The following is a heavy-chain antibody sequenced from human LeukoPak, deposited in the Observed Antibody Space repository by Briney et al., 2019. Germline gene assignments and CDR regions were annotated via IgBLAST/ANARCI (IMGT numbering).Heavy chain of an antibody. J-gene: IGHJ4*02. Sequence: PSETLSLTCTVSSYSISSGDYRGWIRQTPRKGLEWIGSLYHSGSKYYNPSLKSRVTISVDTSKNQFSLKLSSVTAADTAVYFCARGFRGDNFDYWGQGTLVTVSS. D-gene: IGHD7-27*01. V-gene: IGHV4-38-2*02. CDR1: SYSISSGDY. CDR2: LYHSGSK. CDR3: ARGFRGDNFDY.